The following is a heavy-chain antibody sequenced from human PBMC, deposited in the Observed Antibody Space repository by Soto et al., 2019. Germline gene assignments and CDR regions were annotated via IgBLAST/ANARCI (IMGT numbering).Heavy chain of an antibody. J-gene: IGHJ2*01. CDR2: INSDGSST. CDR3: AREGLAHWYFDL. Sequence: GGSLRLSCAASGFTFSSYWMHWVRQAPGKGLVWVSRINSDGSSTSYADSVKGRFTISRENAKNTLYLQMNSLRAEDTAVYYCAREGLAHWYFDLWGRGTLVTVSS. CDR1: GFTFSSYW. V-gene: IGHV3-74*01. D-gene: IGHD2-15*01.